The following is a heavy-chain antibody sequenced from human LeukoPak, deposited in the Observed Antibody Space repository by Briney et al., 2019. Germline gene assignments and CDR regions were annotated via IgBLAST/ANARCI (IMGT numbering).Heavy chain of an antibody. J-gene: IGHJ6*03. CDR2: INPNSGGT. CDR1: GYSFTSYN. CDR3: ASGPGIAVASYYYYYMDV. V-gene: IGHV1-2*02. Sequence: GASVKVSCKTSGYSFTSYNLHWVRQAPGQGLEWMGWINPNSGGTNYAQKFQGRVTMTRDTSISTAYMELSRLRSDDTAVYYCASGPGIAVASYYYYYMDVWGKGTTVTTSS. D-gene: IGHD6-19*01.